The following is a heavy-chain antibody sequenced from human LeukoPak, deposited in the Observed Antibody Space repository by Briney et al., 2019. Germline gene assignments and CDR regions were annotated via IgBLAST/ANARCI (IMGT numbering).Heavy chain of an antibody. V-gene: IGHV1-24*01. J-gene: IGHJ4*02. Sequence: ASVKVSCKVSGYTLTELSMHWVRQAPGKGLEWMGGFDPEDGETIYAQKFQGRVTMTEDTSTDTAYMVLSSLRSEDTAVYYCATVSGSYYFFDYWGQGTLVTVSS. CDR1: GYTLTELS. CDR3: ATVSGSYYFFDY. D-gene: IGHD1-26*01. CDR2: FDPEDGET.